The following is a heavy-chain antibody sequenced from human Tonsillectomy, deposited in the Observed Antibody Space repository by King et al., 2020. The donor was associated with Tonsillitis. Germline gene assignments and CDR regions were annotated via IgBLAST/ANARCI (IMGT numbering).Heavy chain of an antibody. J-gene: IGHJ5*02. CDR3: ARGAYTSYAFWSGYSYKGNWFDP. V-gene: IGHV4-4*07. CDR1: GGSISSYY. CDR2: IYTSGST. D-gene: IGHD3-3*01. Sequence: VQLQESGPGLVKPSETLSLTCTVSGGSISSYYWSWIRQPAGKGLEWIGRIYTSGSTNYNPSLKSRVTISVDTSKNQFSLKLSSVTAADTAVYYCARGAYTSYAFWSGYSYKGNWFDPWGQGTLVTVSS.